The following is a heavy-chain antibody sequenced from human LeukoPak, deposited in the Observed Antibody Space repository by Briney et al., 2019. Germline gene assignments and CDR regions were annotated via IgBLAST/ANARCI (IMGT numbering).Heavy chain of an antibody. CDR2: IYYSGST. J-gene: IGHJ4*02. D-gene: IGHD3-22*01. CDR1: GGSITSYY. Sequence: SETLSLTCTVSGGSITSYYWSWIRQPPGKGLEWIGYIYYSGSTNYNPSLESRVTISVDTSKNQFSLRLSSVTAADTAVYYCARASYSYDINGWVPFDYWGQGTLVTVSS. V-gene: IGHV4-59*08. CDR3: ARASYSYDINGWVPFDY.